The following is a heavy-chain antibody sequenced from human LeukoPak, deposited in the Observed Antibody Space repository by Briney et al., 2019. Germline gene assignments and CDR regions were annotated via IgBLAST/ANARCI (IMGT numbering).Heavy chain of an antibody. CDR3: ARDHVTPGLLFDY. CDR2: ISYDGSNK. CDR1: GFTFSSYA. Sequence: QPGGSLRLSCAASGFTFSSYAMHWVRQAPGKGLEWVAVISYDGSNKYYADSVKGRFTISRDNSKNTLYLQMNSLRAEDTAVYYCARDHVTPGLLFDYWGQGNLVTVSS. V-gene: IGHV3-30-3*01. J-gene: IGHJ4*02. D-gene: IGHD2-21*01.